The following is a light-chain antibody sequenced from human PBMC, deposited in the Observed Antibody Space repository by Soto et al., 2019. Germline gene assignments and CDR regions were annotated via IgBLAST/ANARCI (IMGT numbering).Light chain of an antibody. V-gene: IGKV1-39*01. Sequence: DIQMTQSPSTLSASVGDRVTITCRASQSITTYVNWYQQKLGKAPTLLIYAASSLQSGVPSRFSGSGSGTDFTLTISSLQPEDFATYFCQQCYSSPRTFGQGTKVDIK. CDR2: AAS. J-gene: IGKJ1*01. CDR3: QQCYSSPRT. CDR1: QSITTY.